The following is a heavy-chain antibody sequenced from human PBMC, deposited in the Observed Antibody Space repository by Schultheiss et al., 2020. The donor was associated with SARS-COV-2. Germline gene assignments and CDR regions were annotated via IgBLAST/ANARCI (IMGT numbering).Heavy chain of an antibody. V-gene: IGHV1-18*01. J-gene: IGHJ6*02. CDR2: ISAYNGNT. CDR3: ARDFLGSVTVTSNYGMDV. D-gene: IGHD4-17*01. CDR1: GYTFTSYG. Sequence: ASVKVSCKASGYTFTSYGISWVRQAPGQGLEWMGWISAYNGNTNYAQKLHGRVTMTTDTSTSTAYMELRSLRSDDTAVYYCARDFLGSVTVTSNYGMDVWGQGTTVTVSS.